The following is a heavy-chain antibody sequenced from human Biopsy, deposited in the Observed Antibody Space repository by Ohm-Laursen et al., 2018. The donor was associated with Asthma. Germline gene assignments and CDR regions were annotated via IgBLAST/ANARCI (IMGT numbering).Heavy chain of an antibody. V-gene: IGHV3-9*01. Sequence: SLRLSCAASGFTFDDYAMHWVRQAPGKGLEWVSGISWNSATIGYADSVEGRFTISRDNAKNSVFLHMDSLRPEDTAVYYCVKDTLIDSKNYYTFEVWGQGTMVTVSS. D-gene: IGHD3-22*01. CDR3: VKDTLIDSKNYYTFEV. CDR2: ISWNSATI. CDR1: GFTFDDYA. J-gene: IGHJ3*01.